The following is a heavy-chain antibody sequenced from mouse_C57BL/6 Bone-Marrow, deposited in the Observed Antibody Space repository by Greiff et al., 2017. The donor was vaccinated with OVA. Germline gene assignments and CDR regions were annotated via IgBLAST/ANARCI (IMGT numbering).Heavy chain of an antibody. CDR2: IDPENGDT. CDR3: TTAAYSNYYFDY. CDR1: GFNIKDDY. Sequence: VQLKQSGAELVRPGASVKLSCTASGFNIKDDYMHWVKQRPEQGLEWIGWIDPENGDTEYASKFQGKATITADPSSNTAYLQLSSLTSEDTAVYYCTTAAYSNYYFDYWGQGTTLTVSS. J-gene: IGHJ2*01. V-gene: IGHV14-4*01. D-gene: IGHD2-5*01.